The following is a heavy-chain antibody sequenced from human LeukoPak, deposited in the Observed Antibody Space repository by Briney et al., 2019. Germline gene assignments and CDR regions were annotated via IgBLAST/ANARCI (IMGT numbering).Heavy chain of an antibody. J-gene: IGHJ4*02. CDR1: GYTFTGYY. Sequence: GASVKVSCKASGYTFTGYYMHWVRQAPGQGLEWMGRINPNSGGTNYAQKFQGGVTMTRDTSISTAYMELSRLRSDDTAVYYCASVRLGELSLLDYWGQGTLVTVSS. CDR3: ASVRLGELSLLDY. D-gene: IGHD3-16*02. V-gene: IGHV1-2*06. CDR2: INPNSGGT.